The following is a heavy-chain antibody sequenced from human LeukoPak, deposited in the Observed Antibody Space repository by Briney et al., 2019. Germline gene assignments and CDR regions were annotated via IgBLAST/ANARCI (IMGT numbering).Heavy chain of an antibody. CDR2: IIPIFGTA. Sequence: SVKVSCKASGGTFTSYAISWVRQAPGQGLEWMGGIIPIFGTANYAQKFQGRVTITADESTSTAYMELSSLRSEDTAVYYCARGRKMATISHYYYYYMDVWGKGTTVTIS. V-gene: IGHV1-69*01. D-gene: IGHD5-24*01. J-gene: IGHJ6*03. CDR1: GGTFTSYA. CDR3: ARGRKMATISHYYYYYMDV.